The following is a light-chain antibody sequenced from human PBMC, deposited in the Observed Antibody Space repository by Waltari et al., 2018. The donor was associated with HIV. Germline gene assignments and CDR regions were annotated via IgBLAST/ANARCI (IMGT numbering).Light chain of an antibody. CDR2: DVS. J-gene: IGLJ2*01. Sequence: QSALTQPRSVSGSPGQSVTISCTGTSSDVGGYNYVSWYQQHPGKAPKVIIYDVSKRPSGVPYRFAGSKSGNPASLTISGLLAEDEADYYCCSYAGSYTFVIFGGGTKLTVL. V-gene: IGLV2-11*01. CDR1: SSDVGGYNY. CDR3: CSYAGSYTFVI.